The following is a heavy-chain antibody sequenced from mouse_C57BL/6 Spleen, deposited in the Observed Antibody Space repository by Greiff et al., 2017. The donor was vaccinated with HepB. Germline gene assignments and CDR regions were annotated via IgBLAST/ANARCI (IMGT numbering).Heavy chain of an antibody. CDR3: AREGGLLRYIDY. CDR1: GYTFTSYW. Sequence: QVHVKQPGAELVRPGSSVKLSCKASGYTFTSYWMDWVKQRPGQGLEWIGNIYPSDSETHYNQKFKDKATLTVDKSSSTAYMQLSSLTSEDSAVYYCAREGGLLRYIDYWGQGTTLTVSS. CDR2: IYPSDSET. D-gene: IGHD1-1*01. V-gene: IGHV1-61*01. J-gene: IGHJ2*01.